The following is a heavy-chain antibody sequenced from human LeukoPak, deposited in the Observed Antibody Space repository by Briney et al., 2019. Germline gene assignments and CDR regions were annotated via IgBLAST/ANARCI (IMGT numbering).Heavy chain of an antibody. CDR1: GFTVSSNY. D-gene: IGHD5-18*01. CDR2: IYSGGST. V-gene: IGHV3-53*01. J-gene: IGHJ5*02. Sequence: GGSLRLSCSASGFTVSSNYMSSVRQAPGKGLEWVSVIYSGGSTYYADSVKGRFTISRDNYKNTLYLQMNSLRAEATAVYYCARSYGNGPWGQGTMVTASS. CDR3: ARSYGNGP.